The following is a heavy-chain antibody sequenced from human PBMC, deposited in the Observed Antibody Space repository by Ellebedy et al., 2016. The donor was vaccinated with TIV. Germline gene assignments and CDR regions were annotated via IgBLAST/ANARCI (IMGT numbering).Heavy chain of an antibody. CDR1: GLTFSSHA. V-gene: IGHV3-23*01. Sequence: GESLKISCAASGLTFSSHAMSWVRQAPGKGLEWVSSITESGCNTYYADSVKGRFTISRDNSKDTLFLQMNSLRAEDTAIYFSARDPVGVGPAFDVWGQGTMVTVSS. CDR3: ARDPVGVGPAFDV. D-gene: IGHD4-23*01. J-gene: IGHJ3*01. CDR2: ITESGCNT.